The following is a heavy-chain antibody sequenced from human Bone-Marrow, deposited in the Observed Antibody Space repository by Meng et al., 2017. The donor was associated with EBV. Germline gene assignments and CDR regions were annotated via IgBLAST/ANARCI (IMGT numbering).Heavy chain of an antibody. D-gene: IGHD4-23*01. Sequence: VARVESGGGLNQPGVSLRLSCAASGFTVSSNYISWVRQAPGKGLEWVSVIYSGGSTYYADFVKGRFTISRDNSKNTLYLQMNSLRAEDTAVYYWASAKYGGTIPVDYWGQGTLVTVSS. CDR1: GFTVSSNY. J-gene: IGHJ4*02. CDR2: IYSGGST. CDR3: ASAKYGGTIPVDY. V-gene: IGHV3-53*01.